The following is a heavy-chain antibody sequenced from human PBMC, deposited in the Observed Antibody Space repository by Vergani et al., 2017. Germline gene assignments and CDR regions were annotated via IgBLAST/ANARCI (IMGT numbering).Heavy chain of an antibody. Sequence: EVHLVESGGGLVQPGRSLRLSCSGSGFTLGDYAMTWVRQAPGKGLEWVAFIWSKPYGGTTEYAASVKGRFTISRDNAKNSLYLQMNSLRAEDTAVYYCARKHISNYYDSSGYYYMGYYYGMDVWGQGTTVTVSS. CDR2: IWSKPYGGTT. J-gene: IGHJ6*02. CDR1: GFTLGDYA. CDR3: ARKHISNYYDSSGYYYMGYYYGMDV. D-gene: IGHD3-22*01. V-gene: IGHV3-49*04.